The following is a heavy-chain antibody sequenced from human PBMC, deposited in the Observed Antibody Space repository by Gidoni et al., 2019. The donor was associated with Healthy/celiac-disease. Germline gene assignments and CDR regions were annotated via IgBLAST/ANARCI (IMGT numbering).Heavy chain of an antibody. CDR2: IIPIFGTA. CDR1: GGTFSSYA. D-gene: IGHD6-6*01. V-gene: IGHV1-69*06. CDR3: ASSEYSSSSAEFYYYYYMDV. Sequence: QVQLVQSGAEVKKPGSSVKVSCKASGGTFSSYAISWVRQAPGQGLEWMGGIIPIFGTANYAQKFQGRVTITADKSTSTAYMELSSLRSEDTAVYYCASSEYSSSSAEFYYYYYMDVWGKGTTVTVSS. J-gene: IGHJ6*03.